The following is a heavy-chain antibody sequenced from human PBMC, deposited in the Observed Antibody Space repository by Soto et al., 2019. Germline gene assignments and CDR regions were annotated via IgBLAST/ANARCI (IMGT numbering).Heavy chain of an antibody. CDR1: GFNFSNYW. CDR3: ATDILDY. CDR2: INQHGTEK. J-gene: IGHJ4*02. Sequence: EVQLVESGGDLVPPGGSLRLSCVASGFNFSNYWMTWARQAPGKGLEWVANINQHGTEKIYVDSVEGRFSISRENAYHSVYLQMNSLRAEDTAIYYCATDILDYWGQGTSVTVSS. V-gene: IGHV3-7*05.